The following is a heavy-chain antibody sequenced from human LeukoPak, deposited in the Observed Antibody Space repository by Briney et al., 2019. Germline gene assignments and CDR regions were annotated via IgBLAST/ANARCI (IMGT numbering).Heavy chain of an antibody. D-gene: IGHD4-23*01. Sequence: ASVKVSCKASGYTFTGYYMHWVRQAPGQGLEWMGWINPNSGGTNYAQKFQGRVTMTRDTSISTAYMELSRLRSDDTAVYYRARVYGGNLPLGYWGQGTLVTVSS. CDR3: ARVYGGNLPLGY. CDR1: GYTFTGYY. CDR2: INPNSGGT. J-gene: IGHJ4*02. V-gene: IGHV1-2*02.